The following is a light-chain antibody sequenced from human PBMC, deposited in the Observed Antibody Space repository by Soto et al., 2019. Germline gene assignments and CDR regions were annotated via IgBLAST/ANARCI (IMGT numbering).Light chain of an antibody. Sequence: LTQPPSASGSPGQSVTISCTGTRNDIGAYEFVSWYQHHPGKAPKLIIYEVVQRPSGVPDRFSGSKSGNTASLTVSGLQAADEADYFCNSYTTSSTYVFGTGTKVTVL. CDR2: EVV. CDR1: RNDIGAYEF. V-gene: IGLV2-8*01. CDR3: NSYTTSSTYV. J-gene: IGLJ1*01.